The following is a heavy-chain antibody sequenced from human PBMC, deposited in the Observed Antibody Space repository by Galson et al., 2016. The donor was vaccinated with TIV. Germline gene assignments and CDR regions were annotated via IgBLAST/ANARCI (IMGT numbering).Heavy chain of an antibody. CDR1: GFTFSSYG. CDR3: ARDHPQGWGFDC. CDR2: ISNTGSLK. J-gene: IGHJ4*02. Sequence: SLRLSCAASGFTFSSYGIHWVRQAPGKGLEWVSSISNTGSLKHYPDSLKGQFTISRDNARNSVFLQMNSLRAEDTAVYYCARDHPQGWGFDCWGQGTLVTVSS. D-gene: IGHD7-27*01. V-gene: IGHV3-21*01.